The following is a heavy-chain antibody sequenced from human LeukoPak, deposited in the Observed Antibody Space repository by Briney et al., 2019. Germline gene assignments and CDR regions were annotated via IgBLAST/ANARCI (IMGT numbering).Heavy chain of an antibody. CDR1: GFTFSSYS. CDR2: ISSSSSYI. J-gene: IGHJ6*02. Sequence: GGSLRLSCAASGFTFSSYSMNWVRPAPGKGLEWVSSISSSSSYIYYADSVKGRFTSSRDNAKNSLYLQMNSLRAEDTAVYYCSTVVVITPLDGMDVWGQGTTVTVSS. V-gene: IGHV3-21*01. CDR3: STVVVITPLDGMDV. D-gene: IGHD3-22*01.